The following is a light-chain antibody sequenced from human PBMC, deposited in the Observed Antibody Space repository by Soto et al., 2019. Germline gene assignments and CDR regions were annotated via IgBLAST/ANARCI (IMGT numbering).Light chain of an antibody. CDR2: EVS. Sequence: QSALTQPASVSGSPGQSITISCTGTSSDVGGYEFVSWYQQHPGKAPKLMIYEVSNRPSGVSNRFSGSKSGNTASLTSSGLQAEDEADYYCSSFRSGSTLFGTGTKLTVL. CDR3: SSFRSGSTL. J-gene: IGLJ1*01. V-gene: IGLV2-14*01. CDR1: SSDVGGYEF.